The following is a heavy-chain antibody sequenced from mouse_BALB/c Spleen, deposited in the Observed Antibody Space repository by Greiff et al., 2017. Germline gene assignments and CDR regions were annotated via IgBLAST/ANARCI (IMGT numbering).Heavy chain of an antibody. CDR2: IDPANGNT. CDR1: GFNIKDTY. J-gene: IGHJ3*01. Sequence: VQLQQSGAELVKPGASVKLSCTASGFNIKDTYMHWVKQRPEQGLEWIGRIDPANGNTKYDPKFQGKATITADTSSNTAYLQLSSLTSEDTAVYYCARPADGAWFAYWGQGTLVTVSA. V-gene: IGHV14-3*02. CDR3: ARPADGAWFAY.